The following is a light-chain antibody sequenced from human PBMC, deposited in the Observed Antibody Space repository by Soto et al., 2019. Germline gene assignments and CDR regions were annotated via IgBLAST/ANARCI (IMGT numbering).Light chain of an antibody. V-gene: IGKV3-20*01. CDR2: DVS. CDR1: QSVKNNY. J-gene: IGKJ4*01. Sequence: EIVLTQSPGTLSLSPGERATLSCRASQSVKNNYLAWYQQKPGQAPRFLIYDVSSRATGIPDRFSGSGSGTDFTLTISRLEPEDFAVYYCQQYGSTPLTFGGGPKVDIK. CDR3: QQYGSTPLT.